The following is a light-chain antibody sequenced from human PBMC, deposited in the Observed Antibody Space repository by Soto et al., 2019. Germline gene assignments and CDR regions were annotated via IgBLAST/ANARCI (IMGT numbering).Light chain of an antibody. CDR1: TGTVTSGHF. J-gene: IGLJ3*02. V-gene: IGLV7-46*01. CDR3: MLSYSGARV. CDR2: DTR. Sequence: QAVVTQEPSLTVSPGGTVILTCGSSTGTVTSGHFAYWFQQRPDQAPKTLIHDTRDTHSWTPARFSGSLLGDKAALTLSGAQPEDEAEYYCMLSYSGARVFGGGTKLTVL.